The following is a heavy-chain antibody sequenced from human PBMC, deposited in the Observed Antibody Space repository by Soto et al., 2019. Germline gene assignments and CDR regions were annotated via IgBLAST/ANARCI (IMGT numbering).Heavy chain of an antibody. Sequence: ASVKVSCKAPGYTFTSYYMHWVRQAPGQGLEWMGIINPSGGSTSYAQKFQGRVTMTRDTSTSTVYMELSSLRSEDTAVYYCARVRAAWFGELLSHYYYGMDVWGQGTTVTVSS. D-gene: IGHD3-10*01. J-gene: IGHJ6*02. CDR2: INPSGGST. CDR1: GYTFTSYY. V-gene: IGHV1-46*01. CDR3: ARVRAAWFGELLSHYYYGMDV.